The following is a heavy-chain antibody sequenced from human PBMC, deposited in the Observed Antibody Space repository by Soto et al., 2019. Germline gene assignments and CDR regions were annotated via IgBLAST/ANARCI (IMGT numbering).Heavy chain of an antibody. CDR2: MNPNSGNT. CDR1: GDTFTSYA. V-gene: IGHV1-8*02. Sequence: AASVKVSWEACGDTFTSYAMHWVRQAPGQGLEWMGWMNPNSGNTGYAQKFQGRVIMTRNTSISTAYMELSSLRSEDTAVYYCARGLVYRIRDILTGPYRGDWFDPWGQGTLVTVSS. D-gene: IGHD3-9*01. CDR3: ARGLVYRIRDILTGPYRGDWFDP. J-gene: IGHJ5*02.